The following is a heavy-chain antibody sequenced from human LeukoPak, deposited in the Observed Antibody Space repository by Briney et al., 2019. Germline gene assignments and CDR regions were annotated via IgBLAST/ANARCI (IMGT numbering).Heavy chain of an antibody. J-gene: IGHJ6*03. Sequence: GGSLRLSCAASEFTVSSNYMSWVRQAPGKGLEWVSVIYSGGSTYYADSVKGRFTISRDNSKNPLYLQMNSLRAEDTAVYYCARENYYYDSSGYYYIYYIDVWGKGTTVTVSS. CDR2: IYSGGST. CDR3: ARENYYYDSSGYYYIYYIDV. D-gene: IGHD3-22*01. V-gene: IGHV3-53*01. CDR1: EFTVSSNY.